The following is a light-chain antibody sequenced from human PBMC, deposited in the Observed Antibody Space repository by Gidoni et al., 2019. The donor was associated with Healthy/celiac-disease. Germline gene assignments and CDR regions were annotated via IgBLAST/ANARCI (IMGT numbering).Light chain of an antibody. Sequence: DIVMTQSPLSLPVTPGEPASISCRSSQSLLHSNGYNYLDWYLQKPGQSPQLLIYLGSNRASGVPDRFSGSGSGTDFTLEISRVEAEDVGVYYCMQALQTPYTFGQXTKLEIK. CDR3: MQALQTPYT. V-gene: IGKV2-28*01. CDR2: LGS. J-gene: IGKJ2*01. CDR1: QSLLHSNGYNY.